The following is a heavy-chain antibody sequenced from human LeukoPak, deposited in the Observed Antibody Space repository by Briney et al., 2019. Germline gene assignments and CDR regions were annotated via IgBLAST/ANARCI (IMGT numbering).Heavy chain of an antibody. CDR1: GFTFSRYW. J-gene: IGHJ4*02. V-gene: IGHV3-74*01. Sequence: GGSLRLSCAASGFTFSRYWMHWVRQAPGKGLVWVSRISTDGSSTSYADSVKGRFIISRDNAKNTLYLEMNSLRAEDTAVYYCARYYYDSSGRLDYWGQGTLATVSS. D-gene: IGHD3-22*01. CDR3: ARYYYDSSGRLDY. CDR2: ISTDGSST.